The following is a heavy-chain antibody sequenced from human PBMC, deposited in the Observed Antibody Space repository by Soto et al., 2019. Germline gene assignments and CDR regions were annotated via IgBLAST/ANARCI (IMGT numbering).Heavy chain of an antibody. Sequence: PGGSLRLSCAASGFTFSSYWMHWVRQAPGEGLMWVSRINPDGSTTSYADSVKGRFTISRDNAKNTLYLQMNSLRVEDTAVYYCASVPTTVTTPGMDVWGQGTTVTVSS. CDR1: GFTFSSYW. CDR2: INPDGSTT. D-gene: IGHD4-4*01. J-gene: IGHJ6*02. CDR3: ASVPTTVTTPGMDV. V-gene: IGHV3-74*01.